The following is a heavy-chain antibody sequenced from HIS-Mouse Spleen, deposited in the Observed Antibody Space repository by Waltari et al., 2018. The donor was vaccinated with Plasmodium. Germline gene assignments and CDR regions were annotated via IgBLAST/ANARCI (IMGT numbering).Heavy chain of an antibody. V-gene: IGHV4-59*08. CDR3: ARLRYSYGYFDY. J-gene: IGHJ4*02. D-gene: IGHD5-18*01. CDR2: IDYSGST. CDR1: GGSISSYY. Sequence: QVQLQESGPGLVKPSETLSLTCTVSGGSISSYYWSWIRQPPGKGLEWIGYIDYSGSTHYHPSLKRRVTISVDTSKNQFSLKLSAVTAADTAVYYCARLRYSYGYFDYWGQGTLVTVSS.